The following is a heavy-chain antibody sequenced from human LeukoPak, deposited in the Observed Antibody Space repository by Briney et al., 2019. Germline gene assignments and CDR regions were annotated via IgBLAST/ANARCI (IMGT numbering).Heavy chain of an antibody. D-gene: IGHD7-27*01. CDR1: RFTFNNYG. CDR2: LTGGGSTI. CDR3: VKEMGTPGDY. Sequence: GGSLRLSCAASRFTFNNYGMSWVRHLPGKGLEWVSTLTGGGSTIFYADSVKGRFTISRDFSANTLYLHMNSLRVEDTAVYYCVKEMGTPGDYWGQGTLVTVSS. J-gene: IGHJ4*02. V-gene: IGHV3-23*01.